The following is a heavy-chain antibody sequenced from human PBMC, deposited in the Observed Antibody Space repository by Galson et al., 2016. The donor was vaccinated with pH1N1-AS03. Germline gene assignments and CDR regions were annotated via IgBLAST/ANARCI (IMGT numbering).Heavy chain of an antibody. Sequence: SVKVSCKASGGTFNSNAISWVRQAPGHGLEWMGGIIPMFGTTHYALKFQGRVTITADEFATTAYMELSSLRSEDTAVYHCVDGMGSGHNRGFDIWGQGTMVTVSS. CDR3: VDGMGSGHNRGFDI. D-gene: IGHD5-24*01. CDR2: IIPMFGTT. V-gene: IGHV1-69*13. CDR1: GGTFNSNA. J-gene: IGHJ3*02.